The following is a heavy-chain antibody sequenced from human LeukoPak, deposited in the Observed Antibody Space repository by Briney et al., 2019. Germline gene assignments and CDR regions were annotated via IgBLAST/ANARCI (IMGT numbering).Heavy chain of an antibody. CDR3: AKGGVDYDSSGYYFSPPYYFDY. Sequence: GGSLRLSCAASGFTFSSYAMSWVRQAPGKGLELVSAINGSGGSTYYADSVKGRFTISRDNSKNTLYLQMNSLRAEDTAVYYCAKGGVDYDSSGYYFSPPYYFDYWGQGTLVTVSS. V-gene: IGHV3-23*01. D-gene: IGHD3-22*01. CDR1: GFTFSSYA. CDR2: INGSGGST. J-gene: IGHJ4*02.